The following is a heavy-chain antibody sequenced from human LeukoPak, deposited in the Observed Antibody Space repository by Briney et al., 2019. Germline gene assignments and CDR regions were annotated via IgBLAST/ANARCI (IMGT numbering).Heavy chain of an antibody. Sequence: GGSLRLSCAASGFTFSTYPMSWVRQAPGKGLEWVSAISGSGGDTYYADSVKDRFTISRDNSKNTLYLQMNSLRAEDTALYYSATSSGWYPKYFDYWGQGTLVTVSS. CDR2: ISGSGGDT. V-gene: IGHV3-23*01. CDR3: ATSSGWYPKYFDY. J-gene: IGHJ4*02. D-gene: IGHD6-19*01. CDR1: GFTFSTYP.